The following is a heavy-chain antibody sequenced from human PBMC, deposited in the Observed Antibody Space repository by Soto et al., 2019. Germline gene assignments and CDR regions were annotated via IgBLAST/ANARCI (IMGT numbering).Heavy chain of an antibody. V-gene: IGHV3-23*01. CDR1: GFTFSSYA. CDR3: AKVECRGCTQWLVPPAFDY. Sequence: GGSLRLSCAASGFTFSSYAMSWVRQAPGKGLEWVSAISGSGGSTYYADSVKGRFTISRDNSKNTLYLQMNSLRAEDTAVYYCAKVECRGCTQWLVPPAFDYWGQGTLVTVSS. CDR2: ISGSGGST. D-gene: IGHD6-19*01. J-gene: IGHJ4*02.